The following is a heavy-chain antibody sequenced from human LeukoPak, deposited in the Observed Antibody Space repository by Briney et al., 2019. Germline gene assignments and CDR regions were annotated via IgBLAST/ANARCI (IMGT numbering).Heavy chain of an antibody. D-gene: IGHD2-2*01. J-gene: IGHJ6*02. CDR1: GFTFSSYA. CDR3: AKGLGYGSNTSCYGAYYYGMDV. Sequence: GGSLRLSCAASGFTFSSYAMSWVRQAPGKGLEWVSAISGSGGSTYYADSVKGRFTISRDNSKNTLYLQMNSLRAEDTAVYYCAKGLGYGSNTSCYGAYYYGMDVWGQGTTVTVSS. CDR2: ISGSGGST. V-gene: IGHV3-23*01.